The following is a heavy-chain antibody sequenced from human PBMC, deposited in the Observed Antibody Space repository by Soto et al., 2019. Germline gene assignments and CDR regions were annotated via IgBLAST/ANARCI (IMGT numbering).Heavy chain of an antibody. Sequence: GGSLRLSCAASGLTVSSNYMSWVRQAPGKGLEWVAIIFSGGNTYHADSVKGRFTVSRDNSKNTLDLQMNSLRAEDTAVYYCAKGDFDSWGQGTLVTVS. J-gene: IGHJ4*02. CDR2: IFSGGNT. CDR3: AKGDFDS. CDR1: GLTVSSNY. D-gene: IGHD3-16*01. V-gene: IGHV3-53*01.